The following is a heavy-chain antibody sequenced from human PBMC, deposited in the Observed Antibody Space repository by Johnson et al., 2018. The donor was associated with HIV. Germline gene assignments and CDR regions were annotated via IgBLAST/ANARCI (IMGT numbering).Heavy chain of an antibody. J-gene: IGHJ3*02. CDR2: IAHDESIT. Sequence: QVQLVESGGGVVQPGGSLRLSCAASGFTFADYGMHWVRQPPGKGLEWVAFIAHDESITHYADSVKGRFTMSSANSKNPLYLQIKSLRPEDTAVYYCAKESKWESRTPHAFDMWGQGTMVTVSS. V-gene: IGHV3-30*02. CDR1: GFTFADYG. CDR3: AKESKWESRTPHAFDM. D-gene: IGHD1-26*01.